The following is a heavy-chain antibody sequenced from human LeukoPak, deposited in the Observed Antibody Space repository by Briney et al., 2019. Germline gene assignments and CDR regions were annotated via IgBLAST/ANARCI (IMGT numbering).Heavy chain of an antibody. J-gene: IGHJ4*02. D-gene: IGHD2-2*01. CDR1: GFTFSSYS. Sequence: GGSLRLSCAASGFTFSSYSMTWVRQAPGKGLEWVSSISSSSSYIYYADSVKGRFTISRDNAKNSLYLQMNSLRAEDTAVYYCVPSLEDIVVVPAAMGYYWGQGTLVTVSS. CDR2: ISSSSSYI. V-gene: IGHV3-21*01. CDR3: VPSLEDIVVVPAAMGYY.